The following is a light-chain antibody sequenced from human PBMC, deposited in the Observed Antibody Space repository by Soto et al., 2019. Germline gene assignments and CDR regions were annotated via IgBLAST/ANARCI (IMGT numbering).Light chain of an antibody. CDR1: RSDVGTYNY. CDR3: SSYAGSNDYVI. Sequence: QSALTQPPSASGSPGQSVTMSCTGTRSDVGTYNYVSWYQQHPGKAPKLMTYEVTKRPAGVPDRFSGSKSGNTASLTVSGLQAEDEADYYCSSYAGSNDYVIFGGGTKLTVL. J-gene: IGLJ2*01. V-gene: IGLV2-8*01. CDR2: EVT.